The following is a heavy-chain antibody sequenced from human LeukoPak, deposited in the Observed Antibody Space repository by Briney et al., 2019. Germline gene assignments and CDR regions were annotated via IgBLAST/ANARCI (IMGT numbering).Heavy chain of an antibody. CDR2: IKQDGSEK. CDR1: GFIFSSYW. V-gene: IGHV3-7*01. CDR3: SREYFDWL. Sequence: GGSLRLSCAASGFIFSSYWMSWVRQAPGKGLEWVANIKQDGSEKYYVDSVKGRFTISRDNAKNSLYLQMNSLRAEDTAVYYCSREYFDWLWGQGTLVTVSS. J-gene: IGHJ4*02. D-gene: IGHD3-9*01.